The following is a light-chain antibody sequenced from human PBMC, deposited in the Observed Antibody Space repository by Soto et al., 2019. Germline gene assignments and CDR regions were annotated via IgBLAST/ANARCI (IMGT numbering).Light chain of an antibody. CDR3: QRSYSTPLFT. CDR2: AAS. Sequence: DIQMTQSPSSLSASVGDRVTITCRASQSISSYLNWYQQKPGKAPKLLIYAASSLQSGVPSRFSGSGSGTDFNLTISSLQPEDFATYYCQRSYSTPLFTFGPGTKVDIK. V-gene: IGKV1-39*01. CDR1: QSISSY. J-gene: IGKJ3*01.